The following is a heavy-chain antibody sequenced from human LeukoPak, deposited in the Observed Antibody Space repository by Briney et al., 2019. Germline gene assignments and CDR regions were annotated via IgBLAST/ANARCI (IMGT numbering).Heavy chain of an antibody. D-gene: IGHD2-8*01. CDR3: ARSMGIDRGCIPNDW. J-gene: IGHJ4*02. Sequence: SETLSLTCTVSGDSVSSYSWGWIRQPPGKGLVWLGYISYIGIANYTQSLKSRVTISGDTSTNKISLNLSSVTAADTAVYYCARSMGIDRGCIPNDWGGQGTLVTVS. V-gene: IGHV4-59*02. CDR1: GDSVSSYS. CDR2: ISYIGIA.